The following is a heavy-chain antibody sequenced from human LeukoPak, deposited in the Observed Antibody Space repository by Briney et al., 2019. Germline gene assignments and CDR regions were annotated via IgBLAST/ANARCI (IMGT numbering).Heavy chain of an antibody. CDR2: ISSSSSPI. J-gene: IGHJ4*02. D-gene: IGHD3-16*01. V-gene: IGHV3-48*01. Sequence: GGSLRLSCVASGFTFSSYSMNWVRQAPGKGLEWVSYISSSSSPIYYAGSVKGRFTISRDNAKNSLYLQMNSLRAEDTAVYYCARGTFRVDYWGQGTLVTVSS. CDR3: ARGTFRVDY. CDR1: GFTFSSYS.